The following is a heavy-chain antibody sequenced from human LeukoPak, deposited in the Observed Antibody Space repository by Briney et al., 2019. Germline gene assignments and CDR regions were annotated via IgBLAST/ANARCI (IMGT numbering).Heavy chain of an antibody. Sequence: PSETLSLTCTVSGGSISSYYWSWIRQPPGKGLEWIGYIYYSGSTNYNPSLKSRVTIPVDTSKNQFSLKLSSVTAADTAVYYCARVAYYDFWSGYLAHFDYWGQGTLVTVSS. D-gene: IGHD3-3*01. J-gene: IGHJ4*02. CDR3: ARVAYYDFWSGYLAHFDY. CDR2: IYYSGST. CDR1: GGSISSYY. V-gene: IGHV4-59*08.